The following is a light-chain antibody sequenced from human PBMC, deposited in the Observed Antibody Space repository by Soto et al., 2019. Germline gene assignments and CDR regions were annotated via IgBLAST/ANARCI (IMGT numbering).Light chain of an antibody. J-gene: IGKJ4*01. CDR1: QSVSSS. V-gene: IGKV3-11*01. CDR2: DAS. CDR3: QQRSTLT. Sequence: EIVLTQSPATLSLSPGERATLSCRASQSVSSSLAWYQQKPGQAPRLLIYDASNMATGIPARFSGSGSGTDFTLTIRSLEPEDFAVYYCQQRSTLTFGGGTKVEIK.